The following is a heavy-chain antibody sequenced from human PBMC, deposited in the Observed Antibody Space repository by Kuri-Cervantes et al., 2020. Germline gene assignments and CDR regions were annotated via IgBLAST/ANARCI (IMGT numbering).Heavy chain of an antibody. Sequence: GESLKISCAASGLTFDDYGMTWVRQPPGKGLEWVSGINWNDGSTGYADSVKGRFTISRDNAKKSLYLQMNSLIVEDTAAYYCARDGAVTNYFDYWGQGTLVTVSS. CDR2: INWNDGST. CDR3: ARDGAVTNYFDY. V-gene: IGHV3-20*04. D-gene: IGHD6-19*01. J-gene: IGHJ4*02. CDR1: GLTFDDYG.